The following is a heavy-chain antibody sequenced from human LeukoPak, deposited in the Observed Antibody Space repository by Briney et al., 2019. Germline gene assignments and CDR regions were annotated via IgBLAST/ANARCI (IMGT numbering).Heavy chain of an antibody. J-gene: IGHJ5*02. V-gene: IGHV3-30*14. D-gene: IGHD6-19*01. CDR2: MSNDGRSK. Sequence: AGGSLRLSCETSGFPFSSFTIHWVRQAPGKGLEWVAVMSNDGRSKYYADSVKGRFTISRDNSKNTLFLHMNSLRAEDTAVYYCAREGPGGSNSGWAPWGQGTLVTVSS. CDR3: AREGPGGSNSGWAP. CDR1: GFPFSSFT.